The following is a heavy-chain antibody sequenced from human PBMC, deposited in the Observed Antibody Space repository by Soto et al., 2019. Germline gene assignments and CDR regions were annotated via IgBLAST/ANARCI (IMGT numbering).Heavy chain of an antibody. CDR2: INSDGSCT. V-gene: IGHV3-74*01. CDR1: GFTVSSYL. Sequence: PGGSLRLSCAASGFTVSSYLMHWVRQAPGKGLVWVSRINSDGSCTSFADSVKGRFTISRDNAKNTLYLQMNSLRAEDTAVYYCARVNYGDYGGVYDYWGQGTLVTVSS. J-gene: IGHJ4*02. D-gene: IGHD4-17*01. CDR3: ARVNYGDYGGVYDY.